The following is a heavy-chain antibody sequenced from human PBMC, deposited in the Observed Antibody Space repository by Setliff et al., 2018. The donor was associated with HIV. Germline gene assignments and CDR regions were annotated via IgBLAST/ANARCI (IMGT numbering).Heavy chain of an antibody. CDR3: ARGHTWNYYGGDYYDY. J-gene: IGHJ4*02. D-gene: IGHD1-7*01. Sequence: SETLSLTCTVSGGSVTDYFWNWIRQPPGKGLEWIGYIYSSGNTNYNPSLESRVSISLDTSKNQFSLRLSSVTATDTAVYYCARGHTWNYYGGDYYDYWGQGSLVTVSS. V-gene: IGHV4-59*02. CDR2: IYSSGNT. CDR1: GGSVTDYF.